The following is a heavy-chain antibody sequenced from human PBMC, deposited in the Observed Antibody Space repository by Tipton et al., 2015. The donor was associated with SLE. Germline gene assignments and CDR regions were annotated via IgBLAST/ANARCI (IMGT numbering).Heavy chain of an antibody. J-gene: IGHJ6*02. V-gene: IGHV4-34*01. CDR1: GGSFSGYY. CDR3: ASRELRFLEFGYYSYGVDV. D-gene: IGHD3-3*01. CDR2: INHSGST. Sequence: LRLSCAVYGGSFSGYYWSWFRQPPGKGLEWIGEINHSGSTNYNPSLKSRVTISIDTSKNQFSLKLTSVTAADTAVYYCASRELRFLEFGYYSYGVDVWGHGTTVTVSS.